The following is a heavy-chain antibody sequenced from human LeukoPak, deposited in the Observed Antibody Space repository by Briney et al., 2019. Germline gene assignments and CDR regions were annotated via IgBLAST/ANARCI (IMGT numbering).Heavy chain of an antibody. Sequence: GGSLRLSCAASGFTFSSYSMNWVRQAPGKWLEWVSSISSSSSYIYYADSVKGRFTISRDNAKNSLYLQMNSLRAEDTAVYYCGTSRWSGVVDSWGQGTLVTVSS. CDR1: GFTFSSYS. CDR2: ISSSSSYI. CDR3: GTSRWSGVVDS. D-gene: IGHD3-3*01. V-gene: IGHV3-21*01. J-gene: IGHJ5*01.